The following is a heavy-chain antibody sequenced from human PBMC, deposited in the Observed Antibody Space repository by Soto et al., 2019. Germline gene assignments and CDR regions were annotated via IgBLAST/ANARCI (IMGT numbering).Heavy chain of an antibody. J-gene: IGHJ4*02. Sequence: GGSLRLSCAASGFTFSDYYMSWIRQAPGKGLEWVSYISSSGDATHYADSVKGRFTISRDNSKNTLYLQMNSLRAEDTAVYCCAKDSPLNRNTQDLDLWGQGTLVTVSS. D-gene: IGHD2-2*02. V-gene: IGHV3-11*01. CDR2: ISSSGDAT. CDR3: AKDSPLNRNTQDLDL. CDR1: GFTFSDYY.